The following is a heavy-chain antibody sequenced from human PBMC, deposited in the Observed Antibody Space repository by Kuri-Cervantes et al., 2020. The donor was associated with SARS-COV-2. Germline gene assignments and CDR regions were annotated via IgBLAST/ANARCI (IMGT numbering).Heavy chain of an antibody. CDR3: AKDILGSSSSGEYNWFDP. CDR1: GFTVSSNY. Sequence: ETLSLTCAASGFTVSSNYMSWVRQAPGKGLEWVSVIYSGGSTYYADSVKGRFTISRDNAKNSLYLQMNSLRAEDTALYYCAKDILGSSSSGEYNWFDPWGQGTLVTVSS. J-gene: IGHJ5*02. V-gene: IGHV3-53*05. D-gene: IGHD6-6*01. CDR2: IYSGGST.